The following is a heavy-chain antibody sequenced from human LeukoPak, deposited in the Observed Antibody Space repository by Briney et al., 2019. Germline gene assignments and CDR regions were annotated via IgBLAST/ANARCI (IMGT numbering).Heavy chain of an antibody. Sequence: SETLSLTCAVYGGSFSTYYWSWIRQPPGKGLEWIGEINHSGSTNYDPSLKSRVSISVDTSKNQFSLKLSSVTAADTAVYYCASVSWSGDYWGQGTLVTVSS. D-gene: IGHD6-13*01. CDR1: GGSFSTYY. J-gene: IGHJ4*02. V-gene: IGHV4-34*01. CDR2: INHSGST. CDR3: ASVSWSGDY.